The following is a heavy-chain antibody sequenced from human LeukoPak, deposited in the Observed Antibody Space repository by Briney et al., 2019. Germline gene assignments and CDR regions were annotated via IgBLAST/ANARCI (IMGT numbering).Heavy chain of an antibody. J-gene: IGHJ5*02. D-gene: IGHD2-2*01. CDR3: ARDMRPADTLVDWFDP. CDR1: GFTFSSYS. V-gene: IGHV3-48*04. Sequence: SGGSLRLSCAASGFTFSSYSMNWVRQAPGKGLEWVSYISSSSSTIYYADSVKGRFTISRDNAKNSLYLQMNSLRAEDTAFYYCARDMRPADTLVDWFDPWGQGTLVTVSS. CDR2: ISSSSSTI.